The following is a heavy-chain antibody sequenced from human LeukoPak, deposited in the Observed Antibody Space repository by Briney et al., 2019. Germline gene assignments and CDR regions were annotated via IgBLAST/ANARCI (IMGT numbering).Heavy chain of an antibody. CDR1: GFTFSNYW. V-gene: IGHV3-74*01. J-gene: IGHJ4*02. CDR2: INSDGSST. Sequence: GGSLRLSCAASGFTFSNYWMHWVRQAPGKGLVWVSRINSDGSSTTYADSVKGRFTISRDNAKNTLYLQMNSLRAEDTAVYYCAKSTTVTQRGYFDYWGQGTLVTVSS. D-gene: IGHD4-17*01. CDR3: AKSTTVTQRGYFDY.